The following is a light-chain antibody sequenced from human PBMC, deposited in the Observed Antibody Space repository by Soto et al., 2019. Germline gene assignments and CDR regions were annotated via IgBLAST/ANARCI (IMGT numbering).Light chain of an antibody. CDR3: QQYNNWPPGT. CDR1: QSVSSN. V-gene: IGKV3-15*01. CDR2: GAT. Sequence: EIVMTQFPATLSVSPGERATLSCRASQSVSSNLAWYQQKGGQAPRLLMYGATTRATGVPARFSGSGSGTEFTLTISSLQSEDVAVCYCQQYNNWPPGTFGQGTKLEIK. J-gene: IGKJ2*02.